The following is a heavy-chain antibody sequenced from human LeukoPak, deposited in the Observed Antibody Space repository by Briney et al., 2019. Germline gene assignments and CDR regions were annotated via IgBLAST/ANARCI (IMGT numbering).Heavy chain of an antibody. Sequence: SETLSLTCTVSGGSISSSSYYWGWIRQPPGKGLEWIGSIYYSGSTNYNPSLKSRVTISVDTSKNQFSLKLSSVTAADTAVYYCASGRDSSGEDAFDIWGQGTMVTVSS. CDR1: GGSISSSSYY. J-gene: IGHJ3*02. CDR2: IYYSGST. CDR3: ASGRDSSGEDAFDI. V-gene: IGHV4-39*07. D-gene: IGHD3-22*01.